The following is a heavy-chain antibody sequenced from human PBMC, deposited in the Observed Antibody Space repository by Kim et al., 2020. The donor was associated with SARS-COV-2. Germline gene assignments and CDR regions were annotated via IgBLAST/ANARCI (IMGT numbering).Heavy chain of an antibody. Sequence: GESLKISCKGSGYSFTSYWISWVRQMPGKGLEWMGRIDPSDSYTNYSPSFQGHVTISADKSISTAYLQWSSLKASDTAMYYCARLPRIVVVPPGCGMDVWGQGTTVTVSS. D-gene: IGHD2-2*01. CDR1: GYSFTSYW. CDR2: IDPSDSYT. V-gene: IGHV5-10-1*01. J-gene: IGHJ6*02. CDR3: ARLPRIVVVPPGCGMDV.